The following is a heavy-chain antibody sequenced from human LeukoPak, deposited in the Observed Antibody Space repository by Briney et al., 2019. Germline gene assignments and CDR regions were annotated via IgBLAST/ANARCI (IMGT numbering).Heavy chain of an antibody. V-gene: IGHV4-59*08. J-gene: IGHJ4*02. CDR3: ARNVGWYPHDS. D-gene: IGHD6-19*01. CDR1: GDSLSSHY. Sequence: PSETLSLTCTVSGDSLSSHYWSWIRQPPGKGLEWIGYIYGSGSTNYDPSLKSRVTISEDTSKNHFSLKLTSVTAADTAVYYCARNVGWYPHDSWGQGTLVTVSS. CDR2: IYGSGST.